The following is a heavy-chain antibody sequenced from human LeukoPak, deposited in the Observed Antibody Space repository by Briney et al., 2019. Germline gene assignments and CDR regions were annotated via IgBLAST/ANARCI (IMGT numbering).Heavy chain of an antibody. Sequence: ASVKVSCKASGGTFSSYAISWVRQAPGQGLEWMGGIIPIFGTANYAQKFQGRVTITADKSTSTAYMELSSLRSEDTAVYYCATDLAIVAGTSGWYWGQGTLVTVSS. CDR3: ATDLAIVAGTSGWY. J-gene: IGHJ4*02. V-gene: IGHV1-69*06. CDR2: IIPIFGTA. D-gene: IGHD6-19*01. CDR1: GGTFSSYA.